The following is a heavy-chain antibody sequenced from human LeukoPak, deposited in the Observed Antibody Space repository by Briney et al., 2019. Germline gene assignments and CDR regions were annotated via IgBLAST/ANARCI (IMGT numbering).Heavy chain of an antibody. CDR2: IYYSGST. Sequence: KPSETLSLTCTVSGGSISSSSYYLGWIRQPPGKGLEWIGSIYYSGSTYYNPSLKSRVTMSVDTSKNQFSLKLSSVTAADTAVYYCARGRRGFAMIVVVTKTTYYFDYWGQGTLVTVSS. V-gene: IGHV4-39*07. D-gene: IGHD3-22*01. CDR3: ARGRRGFAMIVVVTKTTYYFDY. CDR1: GGSISSSSYY. J-gene: IGHJ4*02.